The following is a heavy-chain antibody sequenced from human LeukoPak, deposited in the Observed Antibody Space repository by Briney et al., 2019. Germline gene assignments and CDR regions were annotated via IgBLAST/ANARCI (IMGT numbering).Heavy chain of an antibody. J-gene: IGHJ4*02. CDR2: IKSKTDGGTT. CDR3: TTEDFAGIAARGGDLFDY. V-gene: IGHV3-15*01. CDR1: GFTFSNAW. Sequence: GGSLRLSCAASGFTFSNAWMSWVRQAPGKGLEWVGRIKSKTDGGTTDYAAPVKGRFTISRDDSKNTLYLQMNSLKTEDTAVYYCTTEDFAGIAARGGDLFDYWGQGTLVTVSP. D-gene: IGHD6-6*01.